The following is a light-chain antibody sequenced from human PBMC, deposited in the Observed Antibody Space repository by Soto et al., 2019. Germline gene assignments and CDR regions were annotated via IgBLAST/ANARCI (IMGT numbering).Light chain of an antibody. J-gene: IGLJ1*01. CDR2: GIT. CDR1: SSNIGAGYD. V-gene: IGLV1-40*01. Sequence: QSVLTQSPSVSGAPGQRVTISCTGSSSNIGAGYDVHWYQHLPGTAPKLLIFGITNRTSGVPDRFSGSKSGTSASLAITGLQAEDEADYYCQSYDSSLSAYVFGTGTKVTVL. CDR3: QSYDSSLSAYV.